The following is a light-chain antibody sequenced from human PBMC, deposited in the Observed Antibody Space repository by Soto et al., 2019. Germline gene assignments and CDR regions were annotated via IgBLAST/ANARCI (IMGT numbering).Light chain of an antibody. CDR2: HSS. J-gene: IGKJ5*01. V-gene: IGKV1-39*01. CDR3: QHTYTTPIT. Sequence: DIQMTQSPSSLSASVGDRVTITCRASQSISTYLNWYQQKPGKAPKLLIYHSSTLQSGVPSRFSGSGSGTDFTLTISSLQPEDFATYYCQHTYTTPITFGQGTRLENK. CDR1: QSISTY.